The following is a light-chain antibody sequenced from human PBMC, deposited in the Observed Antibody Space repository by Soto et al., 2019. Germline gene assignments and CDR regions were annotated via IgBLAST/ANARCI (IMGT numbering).Light chain of an antibody. Sequence: EIVLTQSPGTLSLSPGERATLSCRASQSVSSSYLAWYQQKPGQAPRLLIYGASSRATGIPDRFSGSGSGTAFTLTISGLEPEDFAVYYCQQYGSSPYTFGQGTKLEIK. J-gene: IGKJ2*01. CDR1: QSVSSSY. CDR3: QQYGSSPYT. CDR2: GAS. V-gene: IGKV3-20*01.